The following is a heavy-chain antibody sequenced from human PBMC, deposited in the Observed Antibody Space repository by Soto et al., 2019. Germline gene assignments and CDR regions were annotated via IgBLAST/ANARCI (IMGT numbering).Heavy chain of an antibody. D-gene: IGHD2-15*01. CDR2: IYYSGST. CDR1: GGSISSYY. V-gene: IGHV4-59*01. Sequence: QVQLQESGPGLVKPSETLSLTCTVSGGSISSYYWSWIRQPPGKGLEWIGYIYYSGSTNYNPSLKSRVTISVDTSKNHFSLKLSSVTAADTAVYYCARVVLGYCSGGSCYSGYNWFDPWGQGTLVTVSS. CDR3: ARVVLGYCSGGSCYSGYNWFDP. J-gene: IGHJ5*02.